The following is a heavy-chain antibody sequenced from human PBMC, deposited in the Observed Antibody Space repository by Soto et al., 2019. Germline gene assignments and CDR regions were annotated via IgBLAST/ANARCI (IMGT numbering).Heavy chain of an antibody. D-gene: IGHD4-17*01. J-gene: IGHJ4*02. CDR3: TGGTVPTGY. CDR2: IRNKANSYAT. CDR1: GFTFSGSA. Sequence: EVQLVESGGCLVQPGGSVKLSCEASGFTFSGSALHWVRQASGTGLEWVGRIRNKANSYATAYVASVKGRFTISTDDSKNTAYLQLNSLKTEDKAVDYCTGGTVPTGYWGQGTLVTVSS. V-gene: IGHV3-73*02.